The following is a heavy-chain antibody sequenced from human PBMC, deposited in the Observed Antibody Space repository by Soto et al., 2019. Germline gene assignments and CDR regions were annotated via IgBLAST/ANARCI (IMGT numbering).Heavy chain of an antibody. V-gene: IGHV3-23*01. J-gene: IGHJ4*02. CDR1: GFTFNNYG. CDR2: ITDSGGST. D-gene: IGHD4-17*01. CDR3: AKAATVVTLYYFDY. Sequence: GGSLRLSCAASGFTFNNYGMSWVRQAPGKGLEWVSAITDSGGSTYYADSVKGRFTISRDNSKNTVYLQMNSLRAEDTAVYYCAKAATVVTLYYFDYWGQGTLVTDSS.